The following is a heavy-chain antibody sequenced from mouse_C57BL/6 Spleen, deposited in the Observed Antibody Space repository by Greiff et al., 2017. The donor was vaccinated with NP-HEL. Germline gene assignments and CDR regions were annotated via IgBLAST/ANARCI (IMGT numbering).Heavy chain of an antibody. V-gene: IGHV1-55*01. D-gene: IGHD1-1*01. CDR1: GYTFTSYW. CDR3: ARNHDYGSSPFAY. J-gene: IGHJ3*01. Sequence: QVQLQQPGAELVKPGASVKMSCKASGYTFTSYWITWVKQRPGQGLEWIGDIYPGSGSTNYNEKFKSKATLTVDTASSTAYMQLSSLTSEDAAVYYCARNHDYGSSPFAYWGQGTLVTVSA. CDR2: IYPGSGST.